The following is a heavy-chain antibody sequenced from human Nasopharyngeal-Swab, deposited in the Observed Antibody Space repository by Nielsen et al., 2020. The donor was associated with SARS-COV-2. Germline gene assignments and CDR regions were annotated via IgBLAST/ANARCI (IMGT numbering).Heavy chain of an antibody. V-gene: IGHV3-53*01. J-gene: IGHJ4*02. CDR1: GFTVSSNY. D-gene: IGHD4-23*01. CDR2: IYSGGST. CDR3: AKLSTTVVTPAFDY. Sequence: GGSLRLSCAASGFTVSSNYMSWVRQAPGKGLEWVSVIYSGGSTYYADSVKGRFTISRDNSKNTLYLQMNSLRAEDTAVYYCAKLSTTVVTPAFDYWGQGTLVTVSS.